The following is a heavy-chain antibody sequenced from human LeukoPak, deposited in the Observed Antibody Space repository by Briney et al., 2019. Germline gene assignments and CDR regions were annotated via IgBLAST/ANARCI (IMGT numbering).Heavy chain of an antibody. J-gene: IGHJ4*02. CDR2: MDYSGST. Sequence: SETLSVICTVSGGSITSCYWNWVRQPPGKGLEWIAYMDYSGSTFYNPSLKSRVSTSVDTSKNQFSLKVRSVTAADTAVYYFARHVGDYTFDYWGQGTLVTVSS. V-gene: IGHV4-59*08. CDR3: ARHVGDYTFDY. CDR1: GGSITSCY. D-gene: IGHD4-17*01.